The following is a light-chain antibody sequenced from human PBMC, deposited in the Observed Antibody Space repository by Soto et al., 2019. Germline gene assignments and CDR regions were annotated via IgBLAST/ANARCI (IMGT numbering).Light chain of an antibody. CDR3: QHYNDYSWT. J-gene: IGKJ1*01. CDR2: GTS. V-gene: IGKV1-5*03. CDR1: QRISIG. Sequence: DIPLTQSPSTLLASLGDRFTITCRASQRISIGLAWYQRKPGRAPNLLIYGTSSLESGVPSRFSGSGSGTEFTLTISSLQPDDFATYYCQHYNDYSWTFGQGTKVEIK.